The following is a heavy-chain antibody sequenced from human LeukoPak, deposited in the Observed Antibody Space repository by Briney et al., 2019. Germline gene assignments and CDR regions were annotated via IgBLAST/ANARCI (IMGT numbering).Heavy chain of an antibody. CDR2: IYSGGST. CDR3: AKSNSFDY. V-gene: IGHV3-53*01. CDR1: DFTVSTNY. J-gene: IGHJ4*02. Sequence: GGSLRLSCAASDFTVSTNYMSWVRQAPGKGLEWVSVIYSGGSTYYAGSVKGRFTISRDNSKNTLFLQMNSLRAEDTAVYYCAKSNSFDYWGQGTLVTVSS.